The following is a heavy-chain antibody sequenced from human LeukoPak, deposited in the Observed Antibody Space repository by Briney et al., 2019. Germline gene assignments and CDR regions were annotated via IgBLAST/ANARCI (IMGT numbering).Heavy chain of an antibody. CDR1: GGTFSSYA. V-gene: IGHV1-18*01. Sequence: ASVKVSCKASGGTFSSYAIGWVRQAPGQGLEWMGGISAYNGNTNYAQKLQGRVTMTTDTSTSTAYMELRSLRSDDTAVYYCARSIMDGSGSYSDYWGQGTLVTVSS. J-gene: IGHJ4*02. CDR3: ARSIMDGSGSYSDY. D-gene: IGHD1-26*01. CDR2: ISAYNGNT.